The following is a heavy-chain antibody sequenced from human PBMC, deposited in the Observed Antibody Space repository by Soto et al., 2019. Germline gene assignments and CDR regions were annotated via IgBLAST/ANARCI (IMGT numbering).Heavy chain of an antibody. J-gene: IGHJ6*02. CDR2: IIPIFGTA. CDR3: ARLTYPYSSSRAASYYYYYGMDV. CDR1: GGTFSSYA. D-gene: IGHD6-13*01. V-gene: IGHV1-69*13. Sequence: ASVKVSCKASGGTFSSYAISWVRQAPGQGLEWMGGIIPIFGTANYAQKFQGRVTITADESTSTAYMELSSLRSEDTAVYYCARLTYPYSSSRAASYYYYYGMDVWGQGATVTVSS.